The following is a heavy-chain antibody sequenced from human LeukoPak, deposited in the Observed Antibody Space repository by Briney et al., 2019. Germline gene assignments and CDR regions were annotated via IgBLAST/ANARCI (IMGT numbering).Heavy chain of an antibody. CDR1: GFAFNTYS. D-gene: IGHD1-26*01. J-gene: IGHJ4*02. Sequence: PGGSLRLSCAASGFAFNTYSMNWVRQAPGKGLEWVSSISSSSAYIYYADSMKGRFTISRDNAKNSLYLQMNSLRAEDTAVYYCARNQWELPLPFDYWGQGTLVTVSP. CDR2: ISSSSAYI. CDR3: ARNQWELPLPFDY. V-gene: IGHV3-21*01.